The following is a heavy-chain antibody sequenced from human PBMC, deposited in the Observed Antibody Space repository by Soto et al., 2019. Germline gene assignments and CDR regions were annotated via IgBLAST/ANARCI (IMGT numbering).Heavy chain of an antibody. CDR1: GGSISSGGYS. CDR3: ARAGGYSYGYDYYYYGMDV. CDR2: IYHSGST. Sequence: QLQLQESGSGLVKPSQTLSLTCAVSGGSISSGGYSWSWIRQPPGKGLEWIGYIYHSGSTYYIPSLKSRVTTSVERSKNQLSLKLSSVTAADTAVYYCARAGGYSYGYDYYYYGMDVWGQGTTVTVSS. V-gene: IGHV4-30-2*01. J-gene: IGHJ6*02. D-gene: IGHD5-18*01.